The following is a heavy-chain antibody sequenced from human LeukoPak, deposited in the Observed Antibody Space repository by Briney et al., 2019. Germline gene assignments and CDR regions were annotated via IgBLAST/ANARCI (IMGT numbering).Heavy chain of an antibody. CDR2: ISYDGSNK. CDR1: GFTFSSYG. D-gene: IGHD6-13*01. CDR3: AKDGSSSGFDY. V-gene: IGHV3-30*18. J-gene: IGHJ4*02. Sequence: GRSLRLSCAASGFTFSSYGMHWVRQAPDKGLEWVAVISYDGSNKYYADSVKGRFTISRDNSKNTLYLQMNSLRAEDTAVYYCAKDGSSSGFDYWGQGTLVTVSS.